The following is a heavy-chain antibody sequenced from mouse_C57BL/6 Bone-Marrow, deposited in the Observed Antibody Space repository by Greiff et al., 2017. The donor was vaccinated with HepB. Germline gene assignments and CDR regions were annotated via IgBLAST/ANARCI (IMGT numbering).Heavy chain of an antibody. CDR2: IDPETGGT. V-gene: IGHV1-15*01. J-gene: IGHJ3*01. D-gene: IGHD2-5*01. Sequence: QVQLQQSGAELVRPGASVTLSCKASGYTFTDYEMHWVKQTPVHGLEWIGAIDPETGGTAYNQKFKGKAILTADKASSTAYMELRSLTSEDSAVYYCTSPLYYSNCVVFAYWGQGTLVTVSA. CDR1: GYTFTDYE. CDR3: TSPLYYSNCVVFAY.